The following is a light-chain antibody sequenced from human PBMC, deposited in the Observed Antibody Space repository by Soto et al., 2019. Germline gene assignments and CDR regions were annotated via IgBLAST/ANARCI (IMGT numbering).Light chain of an antibody. J-gene: IGKJ2*01. V-gene: IGKV3-11*01. CDR1: QSVSSY. CDR3: QQRSNWLYT. Sequence: EIVLTQSPATLSLSPGERATLSCRASQSVSSYLAWYQQKPGQAPRLLIYDASNIATGIPARFSGSGSGTDFPLTNSSLEPEDFAVYYCQQRSNWLYTFGQGTKLEIK. CDR2: DAS.